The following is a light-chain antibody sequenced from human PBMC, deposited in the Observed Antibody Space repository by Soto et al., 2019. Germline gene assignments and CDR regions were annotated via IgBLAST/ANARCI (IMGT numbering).Light chain of an antibody. Sequence: AIRMTQYPSSLSASIGDRVTITCRASHVVSNYLAWYQQKPGKAPKALIYAASFLQSGVPSRFSGSGSGTDFSLTISFLQSEDFATYYCQHYYSYPYTFGQGTTLQMK. V-gene: IGKV1-8*01. J-gene: IGKJ2*01. CDR1: HVVSNY. CDR2: AAS. CDR3: QHYYSYPYT.